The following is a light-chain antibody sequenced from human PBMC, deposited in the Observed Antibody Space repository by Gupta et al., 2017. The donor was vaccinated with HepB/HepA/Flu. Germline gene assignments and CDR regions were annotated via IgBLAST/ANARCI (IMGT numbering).Light chain of an antibody. V-gene: IGLV2-23*02. CDR2: EVT. J-gene: IGLJ3*02. Sequence: QSALTQPASVPRSPGPSIPIFCTGPSSDGGNYNLVSWYQHHPDKAPKLIIYEVTNRPSGVSNRFSGSKSGNTASLTVSGLQAEDEADYYCWTYAGNNIWLFGGGTKLTVL. CDR3: WTYAGNNIWL. CDR1: SSDGGNYNL.